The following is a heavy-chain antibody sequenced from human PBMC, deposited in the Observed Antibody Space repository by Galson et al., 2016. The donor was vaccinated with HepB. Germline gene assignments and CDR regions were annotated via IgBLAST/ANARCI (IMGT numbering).Heavy chain of an antibody. V-gene: IGHV3-33*01. CDR3: AIPRGYRYSMDV. D-gene: IGHD5-18*01. J-gene: IGHJ6*02. Sequence: SLRLSCAASGFTFSSYGMHWVRQAPGKGLEWVAVIWYDGSNKYYADSVKGRFTISRDNSKNTLYLQMNSLRAEDTAVYYCAIPRGYRYSMDVWGQGTTVTVSS. CDR1: GFTFSSYG. CDR2: IWYDGSNK.